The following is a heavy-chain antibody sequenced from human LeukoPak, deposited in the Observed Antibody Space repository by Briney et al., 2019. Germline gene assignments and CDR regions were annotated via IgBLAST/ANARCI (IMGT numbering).Heavy chain of an antibody. Sequence: SVKISCKASGGNFSSYAISWVRRAPGQGREGLRGIIPPFGTANYAQKFQGRVTITTDQSRSTAYMGLSSLRSEDTAVYYCASARRSSSWDFRFDPWGQGTLVTVSS. CDR1: GGNFSSYA. J-gene: IGHJ5*02. V-gene: IGHV1-69*05. CDR3: ASARRSSSWDFRFDP. D-gene: IGHD6-13*01. CDR2: IIPPFGTA.